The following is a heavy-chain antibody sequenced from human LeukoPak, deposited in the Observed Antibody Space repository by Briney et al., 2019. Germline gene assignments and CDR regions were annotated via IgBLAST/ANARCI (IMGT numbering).Heavy chain of an antibody. CDR1: GFTFSSYA. V-gene: IGHV3-23*01. D-gene: IGHD6-13*01. J-gene: IGHJ4*02. Sequence: GGSLRLSYAASGFTFSSYAMSWVRQAPGKGLEWVSGISGSGGSTSYADSVKGRFTISRDNSKSTLYLQMNSLRADDTAVYYCAKRGSSWYEEGYWGQGTLVTVSS. CDR2: ISGSGGST. CDR3: AKRGSSWYEEGY.